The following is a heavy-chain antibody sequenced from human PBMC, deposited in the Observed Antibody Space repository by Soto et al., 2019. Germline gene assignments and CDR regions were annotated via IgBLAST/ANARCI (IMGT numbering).Heavy chain of an antibody. D-gene: IGHD3-22*01. CDR3: TTGIVVVIPSGMDV. J-gene: IGHJ6*02. V-gene: IGHV3-15*01. Sequence: PGGALRVSCATPCFPFNKAWSSWVPPGPRKGPEWVGRIKGEADGGTTDYAAPVKGRITISRDHSKDTLYLRMNSLKTEDTAVYYCTTGIVVVIPSGMDVWGQGTTVTVSS. CDR2: IKGEADGGTT. CDR1: CFPFNKAW.